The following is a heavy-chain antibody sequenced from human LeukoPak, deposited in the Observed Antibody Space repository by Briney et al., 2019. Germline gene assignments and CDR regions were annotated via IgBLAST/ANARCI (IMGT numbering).Heavy chain of an antibody. J-gene: IGHJ6*02. CDR1: GYTFTSYY. V-gene: IGHV1-3*01. Sequence: ASVKVSCKASGYTFTSYYMHWVRQAPGQRLEWMGWINAGNGNTKYSQKFQGRVTIIRDTSASIAYMELSSLRSEDTAVYYCARGHIVIEPAPNPPYYYGMDVWGQGTTVTVSS. D-gene: IGHD2-2*01. CDR3: ARGHIVIEPAPNPPYYYGMDV. CDR2: INAGNGNT.